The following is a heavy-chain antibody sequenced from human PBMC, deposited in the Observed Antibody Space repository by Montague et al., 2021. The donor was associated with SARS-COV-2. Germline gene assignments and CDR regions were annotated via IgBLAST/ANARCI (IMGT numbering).Heavy chain of an antibody. Sequence: SQTLSLTCSISGVSITSYYWSWVCQPDRTGLERIGHIYVSGSTNYSYSLKSRVRLSIDNPKNQFSLKLESLTAADTAVYYCVRDGGNWYYFDYWGQGALVTVSS. CDR3: VRDGGNWYYFDY. J-gene: IGHJ4*02. V-gene: IGHV4-4*07. CDR1: GVSITSYY. CDR2: IYVSGST. D-gene: IGHD3-16*01.